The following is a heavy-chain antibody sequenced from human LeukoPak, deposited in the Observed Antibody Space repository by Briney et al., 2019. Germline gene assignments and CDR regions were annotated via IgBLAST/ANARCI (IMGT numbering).Heavy chain of an antibody. J-gene: IGHJ5*02. CDR3: ARGLSNWFDP. Sequence: PGGSLRLSCAASGFTFSSYGMHWVRQVPGKGLEWVAVIWYDGSNKYYADSVKGRFTISRDNSKNTLYLQMNSLRAEDTAVYYCARGLSNWFDPWGQGTLVTVSS. CDR2: IWYDGSNK. D-gene: IGHD3-16*01. CDR1: GFTFSSYG. V-gene: IGHV3-33*01.